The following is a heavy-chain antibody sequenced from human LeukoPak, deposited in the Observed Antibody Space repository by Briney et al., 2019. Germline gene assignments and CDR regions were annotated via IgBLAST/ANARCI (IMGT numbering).Heavy chain of an antibody. D-gene: IGHD6-19*01. CDR1: GFIFGNYV. V-gene: IGHV3-23*01. Sequence: GGSLRLSCAASGFIFGNYVMRWVRQAPGKGLEWVSVIRGSGCGTYYADCVKGRFTVSRDNSKNTVYLQINSLRAEDTAVDTAVYYCAKHSGSSGWYNDYWGQGTLVTVSS. CDR2: IRGSGCGT. CDR3: AKHSGSSGWYNDY. J-gene: IGHJ4*02.